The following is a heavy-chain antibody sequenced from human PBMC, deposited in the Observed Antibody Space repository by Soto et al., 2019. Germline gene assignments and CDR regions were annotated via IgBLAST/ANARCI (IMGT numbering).Heavy chain of an antibody. CDR2: ISSSSSTI. V-gene: IGHV3-48*01. J-gene: IGHJ6*03. CDR1: GFTFSSYS. CDR3: AREVVIAKEVHYYYMDV. Sequence: HPGGSLRLSCAASGFTFSSYSMNWVRQAPGKGLEWVSYISSSSSTIYYADSVKGRFTISRDNAKNSLYLQMNSLRAEDTAVYYCAREVVIAKEVHYYYMDVWGKGTTVTVSS. D-gene: IGHD2-21*01.